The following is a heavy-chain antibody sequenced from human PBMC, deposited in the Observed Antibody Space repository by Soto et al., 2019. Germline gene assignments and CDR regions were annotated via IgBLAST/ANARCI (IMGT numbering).Heavy chain of an antibody. CDR2: INAGNGNT. Sequence: ASVKVSCKASGYTFTSYAMHWVRQAPGQRLEWMGWINAGNGNTKYSQKFQGRVTITRDTSASTAYMELSRLRSEDTAVYYCVRVVAIPGYPDYWGQGTLVTVSS. CDR1: GYTFTSYA. D-gene: IGHD5-12*01. CDR3: VRVVAIPGYPDY. V-gene: IGHV1-3*01. J-gene: IGHJ4*02.